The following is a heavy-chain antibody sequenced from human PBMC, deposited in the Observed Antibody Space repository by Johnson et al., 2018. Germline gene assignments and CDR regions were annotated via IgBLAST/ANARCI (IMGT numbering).Heavy chain of an antibody. CDR1: GFTFSTNW. J-gene: IGHJ6*02. CDR3: AREGDGGFLVVPMDV. Sequence: VQLVQSGGGLVQPGGSLRLSCAASGFTFSTNWMSWVRQAPGKGLEWVANIKEDGSEKFDVASVKGRFTISRDNAKNSLYLQMNSLRAEDTAGYYCAREGDGGFLVVPMDVWGQGTTVTVSS. V-gene: IGHV3-7*01. D-gene: IGHD3-10*01. CDR2: IKEDGSEK.